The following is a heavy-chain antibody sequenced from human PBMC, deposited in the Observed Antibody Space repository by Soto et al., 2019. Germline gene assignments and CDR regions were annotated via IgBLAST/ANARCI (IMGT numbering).Heavy chain of an antibody. CDR2: IYYSGST. V-gene: IGHV4-59*01. CDR1: GGSISSYY. Sequence: SETLSLTCTVSGGSISSYYWSWIRHPPGKGLEWIGYIYYSGSTNYNPSLKSRVTISVDTSKNQFSLKLSSVTAADTAVYYCARTRVWSSYYYYGMDVWGQGTTVTVSS. CDR3: ARTRVWSSYYYYGMDV. D-gene: IGHD3-10*01. J-gene: IGHJ6*02.